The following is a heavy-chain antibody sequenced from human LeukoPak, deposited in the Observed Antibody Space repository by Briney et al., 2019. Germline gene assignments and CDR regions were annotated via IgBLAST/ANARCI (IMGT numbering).Heavy chain of an antibody. V-gene: IGHV1-2*02. D-gene: IGHD3-16*02. CDR3: ARGDYDYVWGSYRYPTGYYYMDV. CDR1: GYTFTSYY. J-gene: IGHJ6*03. CDR2: INPNSGGT. Sequence: GASVKVSCKASGYTFTSYYMHWVRQAPGQGLEWMGWINPNSGGTNYAQKFQGRVTMTRDTSISTAYMELSRLRSDDTAVYYCARGDYDYVWGSYRYPTGYYYMDVWGKGTTVTASS.